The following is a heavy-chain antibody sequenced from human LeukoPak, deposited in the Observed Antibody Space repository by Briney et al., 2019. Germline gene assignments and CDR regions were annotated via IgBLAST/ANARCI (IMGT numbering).Heavy chain of an antibody. CDR1: GFTVSSNY. D-gene: IGHD2-2*02. J-gene: IGHJ6*02. Sequence: TGGSLRLSCAASGFTVSSNYMSWVRQAPGKGLEWVSVIYSGGSTYYADSVKGRFTISRDNSKNTLYLQMNSLRAEDTAVYYCAKDRGLIVVPAAIPLTYYYYGMDVWGQGTTVTVSS. CDR2: IYSGGST. V-gene: IGHV3-53*01. CDR3: AKDRGLIVVPAAIPLTYYYYGMDV.